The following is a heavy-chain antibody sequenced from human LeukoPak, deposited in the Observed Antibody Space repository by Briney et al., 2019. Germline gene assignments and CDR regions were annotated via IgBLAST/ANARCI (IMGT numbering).Heavy chain of an antibody. CDR3: ARVVNLSFDY. V-gene: IGHV5-51*01. D-gene: IGHD2-15*01. Sequence: GESLKISCKGSGYSFTTYWIAWVRQVPGRPLEWMGIIYPGDSDTRYSPSFEGQFTFSAVKSINTAYLQWNSLKASDTAIYYCARVVNLSFDYWGQGTLVTASS. CDR1: GYSFTTYW. J-gene: IGHJ4*02. CDR2: IYPGDSDT.